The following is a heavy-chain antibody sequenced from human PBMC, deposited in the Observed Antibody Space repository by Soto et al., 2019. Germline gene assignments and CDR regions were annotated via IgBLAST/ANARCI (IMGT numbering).Heavy chain of an antibody. CDR2: ISYDRSNK. V-gene: IGHV3-30*18. CDR3: AKDNVVGGTHVDY. D-gene: IGHD1-26*01. CDR1: GFTFDNYG. Sequence: QVQLVESGGGVVQPGRSLRLSCAASGFTFDNYGMHWVRQAPGKGLEWVAVISYDRSNKYYADSVKGRFSISRDNSKNTLYLQMNSLRPEDTAVYYCAKDNVVGGTHVDYWGQGTLVTVSS. J-gene: IGHJ4*02.